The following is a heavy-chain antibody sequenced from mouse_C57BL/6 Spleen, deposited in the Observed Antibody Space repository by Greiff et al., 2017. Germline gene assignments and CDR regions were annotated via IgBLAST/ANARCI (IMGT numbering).Heavy chain of an antibody. CDR1: GYTFTSYW. J-gene: IGHJ4*01. V-gene: IGHV1-64*01. D-gene: IGHD1-1*01. CDR3: ARRSLLLRWGMDY. Sequence: QVQLQQPGAELVKPGASVKLSCKASGYTFTSYWMHWVKQRPGQGLEWIGMIHPNSGSTNYNEKFKSKATLTVDKSSSTAYMQLSSLTSEDSAVYYCARRSLLLRWGMDYWGQGTSVTVSS. CDR2: IHPNSGST.